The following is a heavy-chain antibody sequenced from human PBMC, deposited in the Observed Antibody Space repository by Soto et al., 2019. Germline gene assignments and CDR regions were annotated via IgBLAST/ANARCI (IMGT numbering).Heavy chain of an antibody. J-gene: IGHJ4*02. D-gene: IGHD6-6*01. Sequence: QVQLVESGGGVVQPGKSLRLSCAASGFTFSSYAMHWARQAPGKGLEWVTVISIRGGDEYYAESVRGRFTICRDDSKKTLYLQMDSLRVEDTAVYYCARGTIVARQHLDYWGQGTLVTVSS. V-gene: IGHV3-30*03. CDR2: ISIRGGDE. CDR1: GFTFSSYA. CDR3: ARGTIVARQHLDY.